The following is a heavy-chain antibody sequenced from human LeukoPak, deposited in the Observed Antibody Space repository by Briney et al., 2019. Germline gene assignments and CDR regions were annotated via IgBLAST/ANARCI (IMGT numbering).Heavy chain of an antibody. V-gene: IGHV4-39*01. CDR3: ARHPVRYFDWFLGGSGFDY. CDR1: GGSISSSSYY. D-gene: IGHD3-9*01. CDR2: IYYSGST. J-gene: IGHJ4*02. Sequence: PSETLSLTCTVSGGSISSSSYYWGWIRQPPGKGLEWIGSIYYSGSTYYNPSLKSRVTISVDTSKNQFSLKLSSVTAADTAVYYCARHPVRYFDWFLGGSGFDYWGQGTLVTVSS.